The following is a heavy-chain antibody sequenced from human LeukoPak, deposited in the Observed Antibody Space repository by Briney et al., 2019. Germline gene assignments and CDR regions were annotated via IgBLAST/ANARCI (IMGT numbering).Heavy chain of an antibody. V-gene: IGHV1-2*02. CDR1: GGTFTGYY. Sequence: ASVKVSCKASGGTFTGYYMHWVRQAPGQGLEWMGWINPNSGGTNYAQKFQGRVTMTRDTSISTAYMELSRLRSDDTAVYYCARDQQLLLTAPFDPWGQGTLVTVSS. CDR3: ARDQQLLLTAPFDP. J-gene: IGHJ5*02. D-gene: IGHD2-15*01. CDR2: INPNSGGT.